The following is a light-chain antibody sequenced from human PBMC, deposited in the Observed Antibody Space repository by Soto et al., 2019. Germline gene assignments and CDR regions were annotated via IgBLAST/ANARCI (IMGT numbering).Light chain of an antibody. CDR3: SSYGGSNTVV. CDR1: SSDVGGYNY. Sequence: QSVLTQPPSASGSPGQSVTISCTGSSSDVGGYNYVSWYQQQPGKAPKLMIYEVSKRPSGVPDRLSGSKSGNTASLTDSGLQDEDEDDYYCSSYGGSNTVVFGGGTKLTVL. V-gene: IGLV2-8*01. CDR2: EVS. J-gene: IGLJ2*01.